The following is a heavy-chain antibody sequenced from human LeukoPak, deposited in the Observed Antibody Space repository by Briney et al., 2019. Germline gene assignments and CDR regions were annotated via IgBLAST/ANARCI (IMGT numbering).Heavy chain of an antibody. V-gene: IGHV4-39*07. D-gene: IGHD2-2*01. CDR1: GGSISSSSHY. CDR3: AHGTVYQLDY. J-gene: IGHJ4*02. Sequence: SETLSLTCTVSGGSISSSSHYWGWIRQPPGKGLEWIGSIYYSGSTYYNPSLKSRVTISVDTSKNQFSLKLSSVTAADTAVYYCAHGTVYQLDYWGQGTLVTVSS. CDR2: IYYSGST.